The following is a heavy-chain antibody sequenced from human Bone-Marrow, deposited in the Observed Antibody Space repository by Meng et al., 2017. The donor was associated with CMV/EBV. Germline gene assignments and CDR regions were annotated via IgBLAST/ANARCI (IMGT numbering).Heavy chain of an antibody. J-gene: IGHJ4*02. CDR3: ARVFDSYYFDS. CDR1: GFTLSTYG. V-gene: IGHV3-33*01. CDR2: IWNDGSKK. D-gene: IGHD3-9*01. Sequence: LSCAASGFTLSTYGMHWVRQAPGKGLEWVSLIWNDGSKKYYADSVKGRFTISRDNSKNTLYLQMNSLRAEDTAVYYCARVFDSYYFDSWGQGTLVTVSS.